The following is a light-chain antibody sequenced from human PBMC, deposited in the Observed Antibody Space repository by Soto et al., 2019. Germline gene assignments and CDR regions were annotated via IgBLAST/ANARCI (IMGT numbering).Light chain of an antibody. CDR2: EGT. CDR1: SRSVDSYDF. J-gene: IGLJ1*01. CDR3: CSYGKV. V-gene: IGLV2-23*01. Sequence: QSALTQPVSVSGSPGQSIIISCTGISRSVDSYDFVSWYQQHPGKAPKLIIYEGTQRPSGVSNRFSGSKSDNAASLTISGLQAEDEADYYCCSYGKVFGTGTKLTVL.